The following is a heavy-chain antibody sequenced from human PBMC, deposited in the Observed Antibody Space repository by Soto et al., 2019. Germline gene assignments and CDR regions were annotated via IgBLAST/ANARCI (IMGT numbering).Heavy chain of an antibody. J-gene: IGHJ4*02. Sequence: SETLSLTCAVSGGSISSNNWWSWVRQPPGKGLEWIGEMYHSGNSNYSPSLKSRVTISVDTSKNQFSLKLSSVTAADTDVYFCARRHGLDIDAYYWGPGILVTVS. CDR3: ARRHGLDIDAYY. CDR1: GGSISSNNW. D-gene: IGHD3-10*01. CDR2: MYHSGNS. V-gene: IGHV4-4*02.